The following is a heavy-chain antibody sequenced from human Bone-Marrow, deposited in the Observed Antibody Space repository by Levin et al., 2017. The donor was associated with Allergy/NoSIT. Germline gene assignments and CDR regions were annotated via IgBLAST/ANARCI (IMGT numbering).Heavy chain of an antibody. CDR2: ISYNSRGV. J-gene: IGHJ5*02. CDR1: GFAFEDYA. Sequence: PGGSLRLSCAASGFAFEDYAMHWVRHVPGKGPEWVSGISYNSRGVGLADSVKGRFTTSRDNAKKSLYLQMNNLRSEDTAVYYCAKGDSNSWAHNWFDPWGQGTLVTVSS. CDR3: AKGDSNSWAHNWFDP. V-gene: IGHV3-9*01. D-gene: IGHD2/OR15-2a*01.